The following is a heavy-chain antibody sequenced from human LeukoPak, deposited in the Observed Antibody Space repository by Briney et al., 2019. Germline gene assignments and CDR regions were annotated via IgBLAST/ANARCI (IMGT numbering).Heavy chain of an antibody. Sequence: SSETLSLTCTVSGGSISSYYWSWIRQPPGKGLEWIGYIYYSGSTNYNPSLKSRVTISVDTSKNQFSLKLSSVTAADTAVYYCARGLSGYDFDYWGQGTLVTVSS. V-gene: IGHV4-59*12. J-gene: IGHJ4*02. CDR1: GGSISSYY. D-gene: IGHD5-12*01. CDR3: ARGLSGYDFDY. CDR2: IYYSGST.